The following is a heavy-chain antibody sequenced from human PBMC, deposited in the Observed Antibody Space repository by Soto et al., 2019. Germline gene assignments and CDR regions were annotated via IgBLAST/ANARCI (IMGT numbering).Heavy chain of an antibody. CDR3: ARGRFLDTAMSAFDI. D-gene: IGHD3-3*01. J-gene: IGHJ3*02. CDR1: GGSISSYY. Sequence: SETLSLTCTVSGGSISSYYWSWIRQPPGKGLEWIGYIYYSGSTYYNPSLKSRVTISVDTSKNQFSLKLSSVTAADTAVYYCARGRFLDTAMSAFDIWGQGTMVTVSS. CDR2: IYYSGST. V-gene: IGHV4-59*04.